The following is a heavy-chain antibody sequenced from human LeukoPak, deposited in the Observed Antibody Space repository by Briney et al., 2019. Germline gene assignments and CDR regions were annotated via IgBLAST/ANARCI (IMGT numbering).Heavy chain of an antibody. V-gene: IGHV3-23*01. Sequence: GGSLRLSCAASGFTYSSYAMSWVRQAPGKGLEWVSVISGSGGSTYYADSVKGRFSISRDNSKNTLYLQMNSLRAEDTAVYYCAKGGPFEWWLNWGQGTLVTVSS. CDR2: ISGSGGST. J-gene: IGHJ4*02. CDR1: GFTYSSYA. D-gene: IGHD3-9*01. CDR3: AKGGPFEWWLN.